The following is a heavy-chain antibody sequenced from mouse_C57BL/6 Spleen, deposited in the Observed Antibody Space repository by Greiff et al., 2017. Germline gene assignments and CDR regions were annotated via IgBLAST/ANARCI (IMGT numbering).Heavy chain of an antibody. D-gene: IGHD2-4*01. CDR1: GYTFTDHT. J-gene: IGHJ2*01. CDR2: IYPRDGST. CDR3: AQDGGAYYDYDVPFDY. Sequence: QVQLQPSDAELVKPGASVKISCKVSGYTFTDHTIHWMKQRPEQGLEWIGYIYPRDGSTKYNEKFKGQATLTADKSSSTAYMQLNSLISEDSAVYFCAQDGGAYYDYDVPFDYWGQGTTLTVSS. V-gene: IGHV1-78*01.